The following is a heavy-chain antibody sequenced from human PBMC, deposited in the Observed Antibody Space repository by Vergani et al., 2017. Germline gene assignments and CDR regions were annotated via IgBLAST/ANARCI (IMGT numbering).Heavy chain of an antibody. V-gene: IGHV1-8*01. CDR2: MNPNSGNT. CDR3: AITTAMDPY. D-gene: IGHD5-18*01. J-gene: IGHJ4*02. Sequence: QVQLVQSGAEVKKPGASVKVSCKVSGYTLTELSMHWVRQAPGKGLEWMGWMNPNSGNTGYAQKFQGRVTMTRNTSISTAYMELSSLRSEDTAVYYCAITTAMDPYWGQGTLVTVSS. CDR1: GYTLTELS.